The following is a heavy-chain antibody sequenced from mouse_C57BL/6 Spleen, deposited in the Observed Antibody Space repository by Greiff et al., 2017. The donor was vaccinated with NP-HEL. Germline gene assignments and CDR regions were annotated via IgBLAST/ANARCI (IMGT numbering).Heavy chain of an antibody. Sequence: LVEPGGSLKLSCAASGFDFSKDWMSWVRQATGKGLEWIGEINPGSSTINYTPSLKDKFIISRDNAKNTLYLQMSKVRSEDTALYYCARLSTMVSRFAYWGQGTLVTVSA. CDR2: INPGSSTI. CDR1: GFDFSKDW. V-gene: IGHV4-2*01. CDR3: ARLSTMVSRFAY. D-gene: IGHD2-2*01. J-gene: IGHJ3*01.